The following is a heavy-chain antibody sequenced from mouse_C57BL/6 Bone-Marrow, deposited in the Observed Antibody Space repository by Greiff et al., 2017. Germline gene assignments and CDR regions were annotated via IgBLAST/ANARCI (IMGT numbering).Heavy chain of an antibody. D-gene: IGHD1-1*01. Sequence: QVQLQQSGAELVKPGASVKLSCKASGYTFTEYTIHWVKQRSGQGLEWIGWFYPGSGSIKYNEKFKDKATLTADKSSSTVYMELSRLTSEDSAVYVCARHASHYYGSSYDYAMDYWGQGTSVTVSS. CDR2: FYPGSGSI. V-gene: IGHV1-62-2*01. CDR3: ARHASHYYGSSYDYAMDY. J-gene: IGHJ4*01. CDR1: GYTFTEYT.